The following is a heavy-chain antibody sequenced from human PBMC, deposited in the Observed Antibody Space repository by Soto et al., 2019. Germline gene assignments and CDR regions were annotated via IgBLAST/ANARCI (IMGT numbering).Heavy chain of an antibody. J-gene: IGHJ6*02. D-gene: IGHD1-26*01. V-gene: IGHV1-18*01. CDR1: GYTFTTSG. CDR3: ARQGSWPYYDYGLDV. CDR2: ISTYNGDT. Sequence: QVQLVQSGPEVRKPGASVKVSCEASGYTFTTSGISWVRQVPGQGLEWMGWISTYNGDTNSAQNFQGRDLMTADTSXXTAYMELMSLKSDDTAVYYCARQGSWPYYDYGLDVWGQGTTVTVSS.